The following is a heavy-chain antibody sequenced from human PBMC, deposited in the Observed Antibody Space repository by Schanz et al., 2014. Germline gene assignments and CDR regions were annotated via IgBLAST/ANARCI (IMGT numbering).Heavy chain of an antibody. CDR3: ARHHDFWSGPDGRYLDL. D-gene: IGHD3-3*01. J-gene: IGHJ4*02. Sequence: QLQLQESGPGLVKPSETLSLTCSVSGASISSTTYYWGWVRQPPGKGLEWIGNIYYSGNTYYNPSLESRVTVAIDTSRNHFSLTLPSVSAADTAVYYCARHHDFWSGPDGRYLDLWGQGTLVTVSS. V-gene: IGHV4-39*01. CDR2: IYYSGNT. CDR1: GASISSTTYY.